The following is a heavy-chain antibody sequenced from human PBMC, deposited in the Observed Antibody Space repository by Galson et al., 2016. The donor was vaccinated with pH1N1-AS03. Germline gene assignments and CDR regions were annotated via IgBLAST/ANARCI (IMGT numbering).Heavy chain of an antibody. V-gene: IGHV2-5*02. CDR3: TRSRYYNTNPYYFDY. Sequence: PALVKPTQTLTLTCAFSGFSLATSGVGVGWIRQPPGKALEWLALIYWDDDKLYNPSLKSRLTVTKDTSKNLVVLTLTDMDPVDTATYYSTRSRYYNTNPYYFDYWGQGTLVTVSS. D-gene: IGHD2/OR15-2a*01. CDR2: IYWDDDK. CDR1: GFSLATSGVG. J-gene: IGHJ4*02.